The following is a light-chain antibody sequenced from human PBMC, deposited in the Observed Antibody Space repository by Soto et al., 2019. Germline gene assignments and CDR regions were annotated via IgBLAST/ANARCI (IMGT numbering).Light chain of an antibody. CDR2: AAS. CDR3: QKFSAVPT. V-gene: IGKV1-27*01. CDR1: QTIYNY. Sequence: DIQMTQSPSSLSASVGDRVTITCRASQTIYNYLAWYQQKPGKVPTLLISAASTLQSGVPSRFSGSGSGTDFTLTISSLQPEDVATYYCQKFSAVPTFGGGTKVEI. J-gene: IGKJ4*01.